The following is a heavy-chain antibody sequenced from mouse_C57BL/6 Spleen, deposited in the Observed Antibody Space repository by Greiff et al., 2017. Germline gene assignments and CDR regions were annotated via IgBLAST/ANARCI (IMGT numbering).Heavy chain of an antibody. CDR2: IDPSDSDT. Sequence: QVQLQQPGAELVRPGSSVKLSCKASGYTFTSYWMHWVKQRPIQGLEWIGNIDPSDSDTHYNQKFKDKATLTVDKSSSTAYMQRSSLTSEDSAVYYCARYGNPPFAYWGQGTLVTVSA. D-gene: IGHD2-1*01. J-gene: IGHJ3*01. V-gene: IGHV1-52*01. CDR1: GYTFTSYW. CDR3: ARYGNPPFAY.